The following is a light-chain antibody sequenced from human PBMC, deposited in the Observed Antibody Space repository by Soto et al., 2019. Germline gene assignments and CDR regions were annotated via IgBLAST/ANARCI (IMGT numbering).Light chain of an antibody. CDR2: EVN. CDR3: SSFTTGTTYV. Sequence: QSALTQPPSVSGSPGQSVAVSCTGTSSDVGSYDRVSWYQQPPGTAPKLIIYEVNNRPSGVPDRFSGSKSGNTASLTISGLQAEDEADYYCSSFTTGTTYVFGTGTQLTVL. CDR1: SSDVGSYDR. V-gene: IGLV2-18*02. J-gene: IGLJ1*01.